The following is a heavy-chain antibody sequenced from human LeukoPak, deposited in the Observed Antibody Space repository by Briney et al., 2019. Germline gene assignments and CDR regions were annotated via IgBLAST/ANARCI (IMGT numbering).Heavy chain of an antibody. J-gene: IGHJ4*02. D-gene: IGHD4-17*01. Sequence: GGSLRLSCAASGLTVSSNYMSWVRQAPGEGLEWVSVIYTDGRTFYAGSVKGRFTISRDSSRNTVYLQMNNLRVEDTAVYFCARGNYGDDSYYFDYWGRGALVTVSS. CDR1: GLTVSSNY. CDR2: IYTDGRT. CDR3: ARGNYGDDSYYFDY. V-gene: IGHV3-53*01.